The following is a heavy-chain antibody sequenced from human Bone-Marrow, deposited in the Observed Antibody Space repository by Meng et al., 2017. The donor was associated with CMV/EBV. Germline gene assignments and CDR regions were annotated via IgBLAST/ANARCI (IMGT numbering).Heavy chain of an antibody. J-gene: IGHJ3*02. CDR1: GFTFSSYA. CDR3: AKDPFRMADAFDI. V-gene: IGHV3-23*01. D-gene: IGHD2-8*01. CDR2: ISGSGGST. Sequence: GESLKISCAASGFTFSSYAMSWVRQAPGKGQEWVSAISGSGGSTYSADSVKGRFTISRDNSKNTLYLQMNSLRAEDTAVYYCAKDPFRMADAFDIWGQGTMVTV.